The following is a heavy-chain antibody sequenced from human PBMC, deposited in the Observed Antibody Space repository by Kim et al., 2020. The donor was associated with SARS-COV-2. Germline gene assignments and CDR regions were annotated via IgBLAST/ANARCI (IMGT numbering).Heavy chain of an antibody. Sequence: ASVKVSCKASGYTFTSYGISWVRQAPGQGLEWMGWISAYNGNTNYAQKLQGRVTMTTDTSTSTAYMELRSLRSDDTAVYYCARDGWFGEPTSNFDYWGQGTLVTVSS. CDR1: GYTFTSYG. J-gene: IGHJ4*02. D-gene: IGHD3-10*01. CDR3: ARDGWFGEPTSNFDY. CDR2: ISAYNGNT. V-gene: IGHV1-18*01.